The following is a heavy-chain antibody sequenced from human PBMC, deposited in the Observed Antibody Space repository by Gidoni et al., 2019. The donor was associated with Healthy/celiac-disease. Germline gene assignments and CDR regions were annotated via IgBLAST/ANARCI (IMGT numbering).Heavy chain of an antibody. D-gene: IGHD3-3*01. Sequence: QVQLVESGGGVVQPGRSLRLSCAASGFTFSSYGMHWVRQAPGKGLEWVAVIWYDGSNKYYADSVKGRFTISRDNSKNMLYLQMNSLRAEDTAVYYCARGGPPIFGVVTTAYYGMDVWGQGTTVTVSS. J-gene: IGHJ6*02. CDR2: IWYDGSNK. CDR3: ARGGPPIFGVVTTAYYGMDV. V-gene: IGHV3-33*01. CDR1: GFTFSSYG.